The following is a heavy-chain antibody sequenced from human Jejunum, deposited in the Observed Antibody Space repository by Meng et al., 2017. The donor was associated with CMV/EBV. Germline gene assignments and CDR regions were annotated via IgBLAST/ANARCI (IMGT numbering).Heavy chain of an antibody. V-gene: IGHV4-34*01. Sequence: PWGSGTLEPSGPLSRTCTVYGESFSGYYWTWIRQPPGKGLEWIGEINHSGSTNYNPSLKSRVTILVDTSKRQFSLRLSFVTAADTAVYYCARVGGAQHGDFDFWGQGTLVTVSS. J-gene: IGHJ4*02. CDR1: GESFSGYY. CDR3: ARVGGAQHGDFDF. CDR2: INHSGST. D-gene: IGHD4-17*01.